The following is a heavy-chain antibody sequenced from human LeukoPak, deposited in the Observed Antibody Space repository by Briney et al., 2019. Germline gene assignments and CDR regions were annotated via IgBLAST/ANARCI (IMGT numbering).Heavy chain of an antibody. CDR3: ARGGPPMVRGVRWFDP. CDR1: GGSFSGYY. CDR2: INHSGST. J-gene: IGHJ5*02. V-gene: IGHV4-34*01. D-gene: IGHD3-10*01. Sequence: SETLSLTCAVYGGSFSGYYWSGIRQPPGRGLEGIGEINHSGSTNYNPSLKSRVTISVDTSKNQFSLKLSSVTAADTAVYYCARGGPPMVRGVRWFDPWGQGTLVTVSS.